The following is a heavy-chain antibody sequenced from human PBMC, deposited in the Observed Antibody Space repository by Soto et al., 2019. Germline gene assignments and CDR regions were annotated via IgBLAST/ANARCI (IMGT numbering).Heavy chain of an antibody. CDR2: INTNTGNP. CDR3: AREYYDILTGHSPLYYYYGMDV. CDR1: GYTFTSYA. J-gene: IGHJ6*02. V-gene: IGHV7-4-1*01. D-gene: IGHD3-9*01. Sequence: RASVKVSCKASGYTFTSYAMNWVRQAPGQGLEWMGWINTNTGNPTYAQGFTGRFVFSLDTSVSTAYLQICSLKAEDTAVYYCAREYYDILTGHSPLYYYYGMDVWGQGTTVTVSS.